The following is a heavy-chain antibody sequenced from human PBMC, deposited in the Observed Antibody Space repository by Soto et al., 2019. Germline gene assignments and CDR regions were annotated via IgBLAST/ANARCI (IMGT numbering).Heavy chain of an antibody. CDR1: GFTFDDYA. CDR2: ISWNSGSI. D-gene: IGHD2-2*01. V-gene: IGHV3-9*01. CDR3: AKGGIASCYDCWFDP. J-gene: IGHJ5*02. Sequence: EVQLVESGGGLVQPGRSLRLSCAASGFTFDDYAMHWVRQAPGKGLEWVSGISWNSGSIGYADSVKGRFTISRDNAKNFLYLQMNSLRAEDTALYYCAKGGIASCYDCWFDPWGQGTLVTVSS.